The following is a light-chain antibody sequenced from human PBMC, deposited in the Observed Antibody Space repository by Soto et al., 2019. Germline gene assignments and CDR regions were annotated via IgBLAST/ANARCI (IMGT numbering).Light chain of an antibody. CDR2: DAS. CDR3: QQRSNWPSLT. J-gene: IGKJ4*01. CDR1: QSVGSY. Sequence: EIVLIQYPSTLSLSPWERPALSYGASQSVGSYLAWYQHKPGQAPRLLISDASNRATGIPARFSGSESETDFTLTISSLEPEDSAVYYCQQRSNWPSLTFGGGTKVDIK. V-gene: IGKV3-11*01.